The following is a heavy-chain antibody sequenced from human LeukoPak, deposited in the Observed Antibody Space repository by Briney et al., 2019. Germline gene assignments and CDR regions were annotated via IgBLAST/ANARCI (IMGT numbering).Heavy chain of an antibody. D-gene: IGHD3-22*01. CDR3: ARSYDYYDSSGYWGDAFDI. V-gene: IGHV4-4*07. J-gene: IGHJ3*02. Sequence: SETLSLTCTVSGGSISSIYWGWIRQPAGKGREWIERIYTSGSTTYNPSLKSRVTMSVDTSKNQFSLKLSSVTAADTAVYYCARSYDYYDSSGYWGDAFDIWGQGTMVTVSS. CDR2: IYTSGST. CDR1: GGSISSIY.